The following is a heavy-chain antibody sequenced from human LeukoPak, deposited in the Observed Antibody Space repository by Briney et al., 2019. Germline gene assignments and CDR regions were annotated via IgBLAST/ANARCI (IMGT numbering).Heavy chain of an antibody. D-gene: IGHD2-2*01. CDR3: ARGFCSSTSCYPPEYFDY. CDR1: GFTFSDYE. J-gene: IGHJ4*02. V-gene: IGHV3-48*03. CDR2: ISSSGTTI. Sequence: GGSLRLSCAASGFTFSDYEMNWVRQAPGKGLEWVSYISSSGTTIYYADSVKGRFTISRDNAKNSLYLQMNSLRDEDTAVYYCARGFCSSTSCYPPEYFDYWGQGTLVTVSS.